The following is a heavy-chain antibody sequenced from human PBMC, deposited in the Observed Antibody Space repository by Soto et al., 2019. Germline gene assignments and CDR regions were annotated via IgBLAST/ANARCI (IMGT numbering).Heavy chain of an antibody. J-gene: IGHJ6*02. Sequence: GGSLRLSCAASGFTFDDYAMHWVRQAPGKGLEWVSGISWNSGSIGYANSVKGRFTISRDRDKNSLYMQMNSLRAEGKALYYCAKALISSGWGASYYYGMDVWGQGTTVTVSS. CDR2: ISWNSGSI. CDR3: AKALISSGWGASYYYGMDV. CDR1: GFTFDDYA. V-gene: IGHV3-9*01. D-gene: IGHD6-19*01.